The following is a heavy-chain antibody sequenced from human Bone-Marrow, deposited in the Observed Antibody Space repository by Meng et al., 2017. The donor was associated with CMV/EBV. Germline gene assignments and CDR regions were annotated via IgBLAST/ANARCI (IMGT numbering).Heavy chain of an antibody. Sequence: SETLSLTCAVYGGSFSGYYWSWIRQPPGKGLEWIGEINHSGSTNYNPSLKSRVTISVDTSKNQFSLKLSSVTAADTAVYYCARDAPLYDFWSGYYTGFYYGMDVWGQGTTVTVSS. D-gene: IGHD3-3*01. CDR2: INHSGST. V-gene: IGHV4-34*01. J-gene: IGHJ6*02. CDR3: ARDAPLYDFWSGYYTGFYYGMDV. CDR1: GGSFSGYY.